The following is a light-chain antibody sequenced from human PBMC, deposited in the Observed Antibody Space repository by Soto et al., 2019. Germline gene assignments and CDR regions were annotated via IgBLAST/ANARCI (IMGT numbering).Light chain of an antibody. CDR1: QSVSSSY. CDR2: GAS. Sequence: EIVLTQSPGTLSLSPGERATLSCRASQSVSSSYLAWYQQKPGQAPRLLIYGASSRSTGIPDRFSGSGSGTDFTLIISRVESVDLAVYYCQQYGCSPCTFGPGTKVDIK. CDR3: QQYGCSPCT. V-gene: IGKV3-20*01. J-gene: IGKJ3*01.